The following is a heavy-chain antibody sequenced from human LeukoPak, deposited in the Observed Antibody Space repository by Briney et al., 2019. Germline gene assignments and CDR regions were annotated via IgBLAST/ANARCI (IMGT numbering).Heavy chain of an antibody. CDR1: GGSISSSSYY. Sequence: SETLSLTCTVSGGSISSSSYYWGWIRQPPGKGLEWIGNIYYIGSTYYNPSLKSRVTISVDTSKNQFSLKLSSVTAADTAVYYCARRGRRDGYNFGFQHWGQGTLVTVSS. J-gene: IGHJ1*01. CDR3: ARRGRRDGYNFGFQH. V-gene: IGHV4-39*01. CDR2: IYYIGST. D-gene: IGHD5-24*01.